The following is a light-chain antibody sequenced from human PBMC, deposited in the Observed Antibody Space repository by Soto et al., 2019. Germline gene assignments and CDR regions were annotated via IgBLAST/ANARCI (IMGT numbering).Light chain of an antibody. V-gene: IGLV2-14*01. CDR1: SSDIGGYNY. Sequence: QSALTQPASVSGSPGQSITISCTGTSSDIGGYNYVSWYQQHPGKAPKLMIYEVSNRPSGVPDRFSGSKSGTSASLAITGLQAEDEGDYYCQSYDSTLSARYVFGTGTKVTV. CDR3: QSYDSTLSARYV. CDR2: EVS. J-gene: IGLJ1*01.